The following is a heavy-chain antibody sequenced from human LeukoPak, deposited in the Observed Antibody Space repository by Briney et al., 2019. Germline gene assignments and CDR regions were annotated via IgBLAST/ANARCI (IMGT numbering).Heavy chain of an antibody. CDR1: GGTFSSYA. Sequence: SVEVSCKASGGTFSSYAISWVRQAPGQGLEWMGRIIPIFGTANYAQKFQGRVTITTDESTSTAYMELSSLRSEDTAVYYCARDRRGQEFDYWGQGTLVTVSS. CDR3: ARDRRGQEFDY. CDR2: IIPIFGTA. V-gene: IGHV1-69*05. J-gene: IGHJ4*02.